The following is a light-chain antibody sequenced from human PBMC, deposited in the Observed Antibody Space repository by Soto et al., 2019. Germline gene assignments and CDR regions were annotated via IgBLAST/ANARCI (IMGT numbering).Light chain of an antibody. CDR2: GAS. Sequence: VMTQSPDTLSVTPGEGATLSCRASRSISRYLAWYQHQPGQAPRLLISGASTRATGVPDRFSGSGSETDFTLTISRLQPEDFALYYCQQYGTIPRTFGQGTKVDNK. J-gene: IGKJ1*01. CDR3: QQYGTIPRT. CDR1: RSISRY. V-gene: IGKV3D-15*01.